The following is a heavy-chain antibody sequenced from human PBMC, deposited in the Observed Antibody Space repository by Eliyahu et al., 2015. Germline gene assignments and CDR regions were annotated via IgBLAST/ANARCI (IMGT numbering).Heavy chain of an antibody. CDR1: GFKLNSHG. J-gene: IGHJ5*02. CDR3: VRQWDGLVTEVLT. Sequence: EEKVVESGGTLVQPGGSLXLXCEASGFKLNSHGMSWIRQAPGRGLQWVSFVSAGGKTYYADFVMGRFTISRDISKNLLFLQMNDLRPDDMALYYCVRQWDGLVTEVLTWGQGTLVTVAS. CDR2: VSAGGKT. D-gene: IGHD2-21*02. V-gene: IGHV3-23*04.